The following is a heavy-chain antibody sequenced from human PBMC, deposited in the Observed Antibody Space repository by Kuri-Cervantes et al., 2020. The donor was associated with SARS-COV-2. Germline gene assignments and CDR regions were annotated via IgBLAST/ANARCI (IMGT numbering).Heavy chain of an antibody. J-gene: IGHJ3*02. Sequence: GGSLRLSCAASGFTFSSYWMHWVRQAPGKGLVWVSRINSDGSSTSYADSVKGRFTISRDNAKNSLYLQMNSLRAEDTAVYYCARALLCSSTSCYTDAFDIWGQGTMVTVSS. CDR3: ARALLCSSTSCYTDAFDI. CDR1: GFTFSSYW. D-gene: IGHD2-2*02. CDR2: INSDGSST. V-gene: IGHV3-74*01.